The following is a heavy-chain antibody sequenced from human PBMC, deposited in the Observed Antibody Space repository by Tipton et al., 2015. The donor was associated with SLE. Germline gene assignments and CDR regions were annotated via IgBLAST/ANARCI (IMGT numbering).Heavy chain of an antibody. J-gene: IGHJ4*02. D-gene: IGHD3-22*01. CDR1: GGSISSYY. Sequence: TLSLTCTVSGGSISSYYWSWIRQPAGKGLEWIGRIYTSGSTNYNPSLKSRVTISVDTSKNQFSLRLSSVTAADTAVFYCARRSAYFFDSSGYASYYFDYWGQGTLVTVSS. CDR2: IYTSGST. V-gene: IGHV4-4*07. CDR3: ARRSAYFFDSSGYASYYFDY.